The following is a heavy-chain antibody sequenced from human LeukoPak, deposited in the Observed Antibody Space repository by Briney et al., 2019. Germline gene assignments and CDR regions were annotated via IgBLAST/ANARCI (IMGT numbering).Heavy chain of an antibody. CDR2: IYYSGST. CDR1: GGSISSYY. V-gene: IGHV4-59*01. J-gene: IGHJ4*02. D-gene: IGHD6-13*01. CDR3: ARFSSSWSFDY. Sequence: KSSETLSLTCTVSGGSISSYYWSWIRQPPGKGLEWIGYIYYSGSTNYNPSLKSRVTISVDTSKNQFSLKLSPVTAADTAVYYCARFSSSWSFDYWGQGTLVTVSS.